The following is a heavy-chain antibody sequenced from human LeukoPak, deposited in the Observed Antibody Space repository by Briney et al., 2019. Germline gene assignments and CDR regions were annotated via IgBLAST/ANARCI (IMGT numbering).Heavy chain of an antibody. CDR3: AKHVTPLWSGMDG. CDR1: GFTFSSYA. J-gene: IGHJ6*02. CDR2: ISGSGGST. D-gene: IGHD1-14*01. V-gene: IGHV3-23*01. Sequence: GGSLRLSCAASGFTFSSYAMSWVRQAPGKGLEWVSAISGSGGSTYYADSVKGRFTISRDNSKHTLYLQMNSLRAEDTAVYYCAKHVTPLWSGMDGWGQATTVTVSS.